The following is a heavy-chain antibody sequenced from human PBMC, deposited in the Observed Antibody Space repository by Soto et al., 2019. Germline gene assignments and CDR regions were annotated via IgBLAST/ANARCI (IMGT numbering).Heavy chain of an antibody. V-gene: IGHV4-39*01. CDR1: GGSISSSPYN. J-gene: IGHJ5*01. D-gene: IGHD1-1*01. Sequence: PSETLSLTXTASGGSISSSPYNWGWIRQPPKKGLEWIGTISYSATTYYNTSLKSRVTMSVDTSKNQFSLKLSSVTAADTAVYYCARHPTGFPNWFDSWGQGTLVTVSS. CDR2: ISYSATT. CDR3: ARHPTGFPNWFDS.